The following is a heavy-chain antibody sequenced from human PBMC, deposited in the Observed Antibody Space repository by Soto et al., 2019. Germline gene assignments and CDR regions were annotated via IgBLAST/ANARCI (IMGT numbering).Heavy chain of an antibody. CDR2: ISSSSSYI. D-gene: IGHD2-2*01. V-gene: IGHV3-21*01. CDR3: ARDTDPAAAPSYYYGMDV. Sequence: GSLILSCAASGFTFSSYSMSWVLQAPGNGLEWVSSISSSSSYIYYADSVKGRSTISRDNAKNSLYLQMNSLRAEDTAVYYCARDTDPAAAPSYYYGMDVWGQGTTVTVSS. J-gene: IGHJ6*01. CDR1: GFTFSSYS.